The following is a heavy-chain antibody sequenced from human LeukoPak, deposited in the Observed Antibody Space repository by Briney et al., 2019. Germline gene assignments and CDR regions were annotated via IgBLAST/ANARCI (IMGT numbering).Heavy chain of an antibody. CDR2: INGDGSST. J-gene: IGHJ3*01. V-gene: IGHV3-74*01. CDR1: GFTFSGFW. CDR3: ASVVGGYYPPVEAFDV. D-gene: IGHD3-3*01. Sequence: AGGSLILSCAASGFTFSGFWMHWVRQAPGKGLVWVSRINGDGSSTNYADSVKGRFTISRDNAKNTLYLQMNSLRAEDTAVYFCASVVGGYYPPVEAFDVWGQGTMVTVSS.